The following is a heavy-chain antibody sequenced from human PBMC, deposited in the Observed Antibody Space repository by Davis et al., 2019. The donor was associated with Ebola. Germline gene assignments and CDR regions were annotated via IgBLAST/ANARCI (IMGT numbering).Heavy chain of an antibody. CDR3: AREYGDYGSLYYYGMDV. V-gene: IGHV1-18*01. CDR1: GYTFTSYG. Sequence: ASVKVSCKASGYTFTSYGISWVRQAPGQGLEWMGWISAYNGNTNYAQKLQGRVTMATDTSTSTAYMELRSLRSDDTAVYYCAREYGDYGSLYYYGMDVWGQGTTVTVSS. D-gene: IGHD4-17*01. J-gene: IGHJ6*02. CDR2: ISAYNGNT.